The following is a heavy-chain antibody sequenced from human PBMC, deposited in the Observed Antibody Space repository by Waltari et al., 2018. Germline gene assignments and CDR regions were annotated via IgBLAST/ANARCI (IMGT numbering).Heavy chain of an antibody. CDR2: IVVGSGNT. CDR3: AAAGVVSSGSPLRY. Sequence: QMQLVQSGPEVKKPGTSVKVSCKASGSPVTSSAVQWMRPARGPRLEWIGWIVVGSGNTNYAQKFQERVTITRDMSTSTAYMELSSLRSEDTAVYYCAAAGVVSSGSPLRYWGQGTLVTVSS. J-gene: IGHJ4*02. V-gene: IGHV1-58*01. D-gene: IGHD1-26*01. CDR1: GSPVTSSA.